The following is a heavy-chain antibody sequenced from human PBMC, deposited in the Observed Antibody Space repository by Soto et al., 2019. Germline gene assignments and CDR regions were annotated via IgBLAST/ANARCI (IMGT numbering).Heavy chain of an antibody. CDR3: ARTFRLLGVTFEN. J-gene: IGHJ1*01. CDR2: IFYSRST. Sequence: QVQLQESGPGLVHPSQTLFLTCTVSVGAIRTASCYWSWIRRVPGKCREWIGYIFYSRSTYYHPSLKSRTTVSVDTSKNQFSLEVKSVTAADTGIYYCARTFRLLGVTFENWGQGTQVSVSS. V-gene: IGHV4-31*03. CDR1: VGAIRTASCY. D-gene: IGHD3-10*01.